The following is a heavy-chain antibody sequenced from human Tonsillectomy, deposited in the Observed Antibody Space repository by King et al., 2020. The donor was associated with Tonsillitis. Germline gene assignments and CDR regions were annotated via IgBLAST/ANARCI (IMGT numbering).Heavy chain of an antibody. CDR3: AREPVVTPGWGAFDI. Sequence: QLVQSVAEVKKPGASVKVSCKASGYTFTSYYMHWVRQAPGQGLEWMGIINPSDGSTSYAQKFQGRVTMTRDTSTSTVYMELSSLRSEDTAVYYCAREPVVTPGWGAFDIWGQGTMVTVSS. CDR2: INPSDGST. D-gene: IGHD4-23*01. V-gene: IGHV1-46*03. J-gene: IGHJ3*02. CDR1: GYTFTSYY.